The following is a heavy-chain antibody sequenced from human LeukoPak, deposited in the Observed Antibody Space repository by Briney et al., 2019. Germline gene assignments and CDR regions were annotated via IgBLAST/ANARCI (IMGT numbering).Heavy chain of an antibody. CDR2: MKHDGIEK. CDR1: GFSFGSYW. CDR3: AREGREGYNYPALDF. J-gene: IGHJ4*02. V-gene: IGHV3-7*05. D-gene: IGHD5-24*01. Sequence: GGSLRLSCVASGFSFGSYWMAWVRQAPGKGLEWVANMKHDGIEKYHVDSVKGRFTISRDNTKNSLYLHMSSLRVEDTAVYCCAREGREGYNYPALDFWGQGILVTVSS.